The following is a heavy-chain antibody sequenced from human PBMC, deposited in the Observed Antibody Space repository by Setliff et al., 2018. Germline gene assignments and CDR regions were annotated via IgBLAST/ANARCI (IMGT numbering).Heavy chain of an antibody. D-gene: IGHD1-1*01. V-gene: IGHV4-59*11. CDR1: GGSIGSHS. CDR3: ARVRNTQNGFFDY. CDR2: IFYSGST. Sequence: SETLSLTCTVSGGSIGSHSWGWIRQPPGKGLEWIGNIFYSGSTKYNPSLKSRVTMSVDTSKNQVSLKLSSVTAADTAVYYCARVRNTQNGFFDYWSQGTLVTVSS. J-gene: IGHJ4*02.